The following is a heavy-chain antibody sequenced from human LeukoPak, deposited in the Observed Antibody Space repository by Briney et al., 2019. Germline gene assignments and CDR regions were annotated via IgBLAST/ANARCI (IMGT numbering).Heavy chain of an antibody. CDR3: ARVPHAMVRGVIITEFYFDY. D-gene: IGHD3-10*01. Sequence: GGSLRLSCAASGLTFSSYSMNWVSQAPGKGLEWVSSISISSNYIYYADSVKGRFTISRDNAKNSLYLQMNSLRAEDTAVYYCARVPHAMVRGVIITEFYFDYWGQGTLVTVSS. CDR2: ISISSNYI. J-gene: IGHJ4*02. V-gene: IGHV3-21*01. CDR1: GLTFSSYS.